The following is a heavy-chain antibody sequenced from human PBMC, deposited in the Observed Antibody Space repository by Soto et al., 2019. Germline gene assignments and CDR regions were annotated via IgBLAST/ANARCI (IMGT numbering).Heavy chain of an antibody. CDR3: AKDIRDYYDSSGSFDAFDI. CDR2: ISWDGGST. V-gene: IGHV3-43D*04. Sequence: GGSLRLSCAASGFTFDDYAMRWVRQAPGKGLEWVSLISWDGGSTYYADSVKGRFTISRDNSKNSLYLQMNSLRAEDTALYYCAKDIRDYYDSSGSFDAFDIWGQGTMVTVSS. J-gene: IGHJ3*02. D-gene: IGHD3-22*01. CDR1: GFTFDDYA.